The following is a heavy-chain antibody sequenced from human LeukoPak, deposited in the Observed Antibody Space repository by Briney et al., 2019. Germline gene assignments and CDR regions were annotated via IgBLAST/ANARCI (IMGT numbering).Heavy chain of an antibody. CDR3: ARGGYTYGFFDY. D-gene: IGHD5-18*01. V-gene: IGHV3-33*01. CDR1: GFTFSSYG. Sequence: GGSLRLSCAASGFTFSSYGMHWVRQAPGKGLEWVAVIRFDGTSQYYADSVKGRFTISRDNSKNTLSLQMNSLRAEDTAVYYCARGGYTYGFFDYWGQGTLATVSS. CDR2: IRFDGTSQ. J-gene: IGHJ4*02.